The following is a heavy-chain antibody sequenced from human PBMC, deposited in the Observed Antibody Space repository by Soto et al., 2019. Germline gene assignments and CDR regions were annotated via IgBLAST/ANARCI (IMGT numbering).Heavy chain of an antibody. CDR2: ISWNSGSI. J-gene: IGHJ4*02. Sequence: SLRLSCAASGFTFDDYAMHWVRQAPGKGLEWVSGISWNSGSIGYADSVKGRFTISRDNAKNSLYLQMNSLRAEDTALYYCAKGLEWLRSGTGGGAIDDWGQGTLVTVSS. CDR1: GFTFDDYA. CDR3: AKGLEWLRSGTGGGAIDD. D-gene: IGHD3-10*02. V-gene: IGHV3-9*01.